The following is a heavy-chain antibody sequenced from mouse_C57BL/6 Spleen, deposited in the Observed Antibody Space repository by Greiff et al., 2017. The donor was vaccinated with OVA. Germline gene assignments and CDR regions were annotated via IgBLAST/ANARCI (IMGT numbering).Heavy chain of an antibody. Sequence: VKLQESGPGLVQPSPCLSITCTVSGFSLTSYCVHWVRQSPGKGLEWLGVIWRGGSTDYNAAFMSRLSITKVNSKSQVFFKMNSLQADDTAKYYSAKDYDYAMDYWGQGTTVTVSS. CDR2: IWRGGST. CDR3: AKDYDYAMDY. V-gene: IGHV2-5*01. CDR1: GFSLTSYC. D-gene: IGHD2-4*01. J-gene: IGHJ4*01.